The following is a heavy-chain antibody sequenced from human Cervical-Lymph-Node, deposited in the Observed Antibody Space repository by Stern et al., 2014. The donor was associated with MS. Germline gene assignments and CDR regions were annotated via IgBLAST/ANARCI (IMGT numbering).Heavy chain of an antibody. Sequence: QVQLQESGPGLVKPSQTLSLTCTVSSGSITSAGHYWTWIRQLPGKGLDWIAYIYNSGTTYYNPALKSRVTISVDTSKNQFSLKVTSVTAADTAVYYCARLRGPIGTYRTWYFDVWGRGTLVTVSS. D-gene: IGHD1-14*01. J-gene: IGHJ2*01. CDR1: SGSITSAGHY. CDR3: ARLRGPIGTYRTWYFDV. V-gene: IGHV4-31*03. CDR2: IYNSGTT.